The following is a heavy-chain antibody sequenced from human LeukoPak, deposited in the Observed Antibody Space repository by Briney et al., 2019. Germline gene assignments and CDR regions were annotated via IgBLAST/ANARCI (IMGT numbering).Heavy chain of an antibody. CDR1: GFTFSDYR. D-gene: IGHD2-2*01. CDR3: AREGHCSTTSCALDAIEI. V-gene: IGHV3-48*01. J-gene: IGHJ3*02. CDR2: ISSSSGTI. Sequence: GESLRLSCAASGFTFSDYRMNWVRQAPGKGLEWVSYISSSSGTIYYADSVKGRFTISRDNAKNSLSLQMNSLRAEDTAVYYCAREGHCSTTSCALDAIEIWGQGTLVAVSS.